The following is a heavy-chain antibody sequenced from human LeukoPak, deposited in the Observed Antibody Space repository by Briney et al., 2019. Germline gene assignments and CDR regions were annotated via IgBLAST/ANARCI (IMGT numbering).Heavy chain of an antibody. CDR3: ARLYLPATRFDY. CDR2: IYTSGST. V-gene: IGHV4-4*07. J-gene: IGHJ4*02. D-gene: IGHD5-24*01. Sequence: DPSETLSLTCTVSGGSISSYYWSWIRQPAGKGLEWIGRIYTSGSTNYNPSLKSRVTMSVDTSKNQFSLKLTSVTAADTAVYYCARLYLPATRFDYWGQGTLVTVSS. CDR1: GGSISSYY.